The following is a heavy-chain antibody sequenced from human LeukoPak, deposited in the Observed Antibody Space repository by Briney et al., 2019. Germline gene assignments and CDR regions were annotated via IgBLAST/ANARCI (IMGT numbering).Heavy chain of an antibody. CDR2: INPSTGGT. Sequence: ASVKVSCKPSGYTFTGYYLHWVRQAPGQGLEWMGRINPSTGGTNYAQNFQGWVTMTRDASISTAYMELSRLTSDDTAVYYCARDNDLRPIVGATTFPNEFDYWGQGTLVTVSS. CDR3: ARDNDLRPIVGATTFPNEFDY. V-gene: IGHV1-2*04. CDR1: GYTFTGYY. D-gene: IGHD1-26*01. J-gene: IGHJ4*02.